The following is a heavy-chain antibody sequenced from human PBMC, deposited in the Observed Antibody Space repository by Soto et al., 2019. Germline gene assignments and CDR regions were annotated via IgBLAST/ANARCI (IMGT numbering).Heavy chain of an antibody. CDR1: GGSVTSGSYY. J-gene: IGHJ4*02. Sequence: SKPLSLTCTVSGGSVTSGSYYWSGIRQPPGKGLEWIGYIYYSGSTIYNPSLKSRPTMSVDTSKNQFSLRLTSATAADTAVYYGARLDPRRNFDDSGQGSLVTV. CDR3: ARLDPRRNFDD. CDR2: IYYSGST. V-gene: IGHV4-61*01.